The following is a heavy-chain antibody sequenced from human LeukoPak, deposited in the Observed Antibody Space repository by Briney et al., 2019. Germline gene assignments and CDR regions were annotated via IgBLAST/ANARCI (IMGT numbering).Heavy chain of an antibody. CDR3: ARSPSGSYPFDY. Sequence: ASVKVSCKASGGTVTTYTLTWVRQAPGQGLEWMEGINPIFGTPNYAQKFQGRVTITADESTSTAYMELSSLRSEDTAVYYCARSPSGSYPFDYWGQGTLVTVSS. V-gene: IGHV1-69*13. CDR2: INPIFGTP. CDR1: GGTVTTYT. J-gene: IGHJ4*02. D-gene: IGHD1-26*01.